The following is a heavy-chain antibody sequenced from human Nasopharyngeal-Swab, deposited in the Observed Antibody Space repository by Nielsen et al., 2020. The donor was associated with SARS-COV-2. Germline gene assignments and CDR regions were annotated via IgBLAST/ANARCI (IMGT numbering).Heavy chain of an antibody. CDR3: TTDIAARLYYYGMDV. Sequence: WIRQPPGKGLEWVSAISGSGGSTYYADSVKGRFTISRDNSKNTLYLQMNSLRAEDTAVYYCTTDIAARLYYYGMDVWGQGTTVTVSS. D-gene: IGHD6-6*01. V-gene: IGHV3-23*01. J-gene: IGHJ6*02. CDR2: ISGSGGST.